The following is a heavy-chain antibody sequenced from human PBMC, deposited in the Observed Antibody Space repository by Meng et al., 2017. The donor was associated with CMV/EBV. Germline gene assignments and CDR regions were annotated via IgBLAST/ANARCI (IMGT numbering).Heavy chain of an antibody. D-gene: IGHD6-13*01. J-gene: IGHJ6*02. CDR1: GGSISSSSYY. V-gene: IGHV4-39*07. CDR2: IYYSGST. CDR3: ARDGGIAAAGTSYYYYYGMDV. Sequence: GSLRLSCTVSGGSISSSSYYWGWIRQPPGKGLEWIGSIYYSGSTYYNPSLKSRVTISVDTSKNQFSLKLSSVTAADTAVYYCARDGGIAAAGTSYYYYYGMDVWGQGTTVTVS.